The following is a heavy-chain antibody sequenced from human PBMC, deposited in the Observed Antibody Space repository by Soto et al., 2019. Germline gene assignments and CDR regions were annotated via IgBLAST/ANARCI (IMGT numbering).Heavy chain of an antibody. D-gene: IGHD6-13*01. CDR1: GFTFSSYA. V-gene: IGHV3-23*01. Sequence: WGSLRLSCAASGFTFSSYAMSWVRQAPGKGLEWVSAISGSGGSTYYADSVKGRFTISRDNSKNTLYLQMNSLRAEDTAVYYCAKDALAAAGKGDYYGMDVWGQGTTVTVSS. CDR2: ISGSGGST. J-gene: IGHJ6*02. CDR3: AKDALAAAGKGDYYGMDV.